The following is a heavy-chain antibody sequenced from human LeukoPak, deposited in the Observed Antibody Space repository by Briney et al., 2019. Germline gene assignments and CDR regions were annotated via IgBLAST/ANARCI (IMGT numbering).Heavy chain of an antibody. CDR1: GFPFSSYW. J-gene: IGHJ4*02. V-gene: IGHV3-7*04. Sequence: GGSLRLSCVASGFPFSSYWMTWVRLAPGKGLEWVANIKQDGSKKSYVDSVKGRFTISRDNAKNSLYLQMNSLRAEDTAIYYCTRVGYIDEGIDYWGQGTLVTVSS. D-gene: IGHD5-24*01. CDR3: TRVGYIDEGIDY. CDR2: IKQDGSKK.